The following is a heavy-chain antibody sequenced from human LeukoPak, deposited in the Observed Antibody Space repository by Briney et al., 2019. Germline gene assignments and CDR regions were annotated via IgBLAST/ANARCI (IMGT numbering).Heavy chain of an antibody. CDR1: GFTFSSYA. CDR2: ISGSGGST. Sequence: GGSLRLSCAASGFTFSSYAMSWVRQAPGKGREWVSAISGSGGSTYYADSVRGRFTISRDSAKNSLYLQMSRMRAEDTAVYYCARETFCTNTTCPIGDHFDYWGQGTLVTVSS. D-gene: IGHD2-2*01. CDR3: ARETFCTNTTCPIGDHFDY. J-gene: IGHJ4*02. V-gene: IGHV3-23*01.